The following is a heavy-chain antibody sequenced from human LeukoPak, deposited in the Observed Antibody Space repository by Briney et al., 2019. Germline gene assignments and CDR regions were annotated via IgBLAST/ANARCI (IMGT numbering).Heavy chain of an antibody. V-gene: IGHV1-69*04. CDR2: IIPILGIA. D-gene: IGHD3-10*01. J-gene: IGHJ4*02. Sequence: ASVKVSCKASGGTLSSYAISWVRQAPGQGLEWMGRIIPILGIANYAQKFQGRVTITADKSTGTAYMELSSLRSEDTAVYYCARDRVSITMVRGVIAAPIDYWGQGTLVTVSS. CDR1: GGTLSSYA. CDR3: ARDRVSITMVRGVIAAPIDY.